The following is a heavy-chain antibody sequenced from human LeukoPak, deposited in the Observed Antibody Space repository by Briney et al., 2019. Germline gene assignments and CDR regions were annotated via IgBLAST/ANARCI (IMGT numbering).Heavy chain of an antibody. CDR2: INLDGNDK. CDR1: GFIFSSHW. Sequence: GGSLRLSCAASGFIFSSHWMSWVRQAPGKGLERVANINLDGNDKNYVDSVKGRFTISRDNAKNSLYLQMNSLRAEDSAMSYYATSRSSFYNWGQGTLVTVSS. J-gene: IGHJ4*02. CDR3: ATSRSSFYN. D-gene: IGHD3-10*01. V-gene: IGHV3-7*03.